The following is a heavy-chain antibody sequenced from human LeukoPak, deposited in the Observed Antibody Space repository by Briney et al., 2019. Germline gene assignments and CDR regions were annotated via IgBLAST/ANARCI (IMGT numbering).Heavy chain of an antibody. CDR1: GFTFSSYS. CDR2: ITASGTAM. CDR3: ARGHRWDGYKSGPLFGY. D-gene: IGHD5-24*01. V-gene: IGHV3-48*02. J-gene: IGHJ4*02. Sequence: GGSLRLSCAASGFTFSSYSMNWVRQAPGKGLEWVSHITASGTAMFYADSVKGRFTISRDNAKNSLYLQMNSLRDEDTAVYYCARGHRWDGYKSGPLFGYWGQGTLVTVSS.